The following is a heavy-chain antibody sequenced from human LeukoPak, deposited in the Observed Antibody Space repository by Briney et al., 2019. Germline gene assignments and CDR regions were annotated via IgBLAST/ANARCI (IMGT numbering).Heavy chain of an antibody. Sequence: SETLSLTCSVFGTSFSTYGWNWIRQPPGEGLEWVGYISYSGSTNYNPSLKSRVTMSVDTSKNQFALQLSSVNVADTAVYYCARHSAGTTKDYWGQGTLVTVSS. V-gene: IGHV4-59*08. CDR3: ARHSAGTTKDY. CDR1: GTSFSTYG. J-gene: IGHJ4*02. CDR2: ISYSGST. D-gene: IGHD1-1*01.